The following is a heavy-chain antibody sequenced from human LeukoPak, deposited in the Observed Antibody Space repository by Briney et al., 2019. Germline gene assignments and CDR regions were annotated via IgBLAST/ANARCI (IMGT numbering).Heavy chain of an antibody. Sequence: SQTLSLTCTVSGGSIGSGAYYWTWIRQPPGQGLEWFGYIFHSGVTSYNPSLKSRVTISVDTSKNQFSLTLTSVTAADTAVYYCARVGDYALKDWGQGTLVTVSS. CDR2: IFHSGVT. J-gene: IGHJ4*02. CDR3: ARVGDYALKD. CDR1: GGSIGSGAYY. V-gene: IGHV4-30-2*01. D-gene: IGHD3-16*01.